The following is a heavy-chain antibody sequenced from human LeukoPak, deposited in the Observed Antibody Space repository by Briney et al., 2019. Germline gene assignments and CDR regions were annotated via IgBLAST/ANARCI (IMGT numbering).Heavy chain of an antibody. J-gene: IGHJ6*04. CDR2: FNHSGST. V-gene: IGHV4-34*01. D-gene: IGHD3-9*01. CDR3: ARVTVLRYFDWSTYYYGMDV. CDR1: GGSFSGYY. Sequence: SETLSLTCAVYGGSFSGYYWSWIRQPPGKGLEWIGEFNHSGSTNYNPSLKSRVTISVDTSKNQFSLKLSSVTAADTAVYYCARVTVLRYFDWSTYYYGMDVWGKGTTVTVSS.